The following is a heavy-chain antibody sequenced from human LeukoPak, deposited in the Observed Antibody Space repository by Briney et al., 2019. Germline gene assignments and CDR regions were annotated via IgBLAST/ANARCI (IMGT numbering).Heavy chain of an antibody. Sequence: GGTLRYCSGPYGFTVSRDRRGRGHQAPGKVLERLASAKGDGSQKNYVDTVKGRFTISRDNAKKSLVLQMNSLRVDDTAVYYCAREAYWGPGILVTVSS. CDR1: GFTVSRDR. CDR3: AREAY. J-gene: IGHJ4*02. CDR2: AKGDGSQK. V-gene: IGHV3-7*01.